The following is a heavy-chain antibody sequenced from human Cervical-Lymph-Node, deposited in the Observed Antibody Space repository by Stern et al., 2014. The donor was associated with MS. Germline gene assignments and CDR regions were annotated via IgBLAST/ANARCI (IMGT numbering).Heavy chain of an antibody. CDR2: INPSSGSA. CDR1: EDTFTDYY. V-gene: IGHV1-46*01. Sequence: QVQLMQSGADVKKPGASVRVSCKTSEDTFTDYYIHWVRQAPGQGLQWMGVINPSSGSATYAQKFQGRVTMTRDKSTTTAYMELSSLRSEDTAVYYCARGPLMRGWFDPWGQGTLVTVSS. CDR3: ARGPLMRGWFDP. J-gene: IGHJ5*02.